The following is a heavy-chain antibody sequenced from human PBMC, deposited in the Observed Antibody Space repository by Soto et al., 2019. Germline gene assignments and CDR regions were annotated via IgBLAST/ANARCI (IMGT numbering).Heavy chain of an antibody. CDR3: ATAEVDY. CDR1: GYTFRNHW. J-gene: IGHJ4*02. CDR2: MNSDGSII. V-gene: IGHV3-74*01. Sequence: GGSLRLSCAVAGYTFRNHWMHWVRQAPGKGLEWVSRMNSDGSIINYKDSVKGRFTVSRDNAKNTLYLQMNSLRVEDTAVYYCATAEVDYWGPGTLVTVSS.